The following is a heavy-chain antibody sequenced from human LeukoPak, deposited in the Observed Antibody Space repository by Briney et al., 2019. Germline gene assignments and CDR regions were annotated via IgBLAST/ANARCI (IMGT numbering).Heavy chain of an antibody. V-gene: IGHV3-48*03. CDR2: ISSSGSTI. Sequence: GGSLRLSCAASGFIFSSYEINWVRQAPGKGLEWVSYISSSGSTIYYADSVKGRSTISRDNAKNSLYLQMNSLRAEDTAVYYCAREQQLVHGIWGQGTMVTVSS. D-gene: IGHD6-13*01. CDR1: GFIFSSYE. J-gene: IGHJ3*02. CDR3: AREQQLVHGI.